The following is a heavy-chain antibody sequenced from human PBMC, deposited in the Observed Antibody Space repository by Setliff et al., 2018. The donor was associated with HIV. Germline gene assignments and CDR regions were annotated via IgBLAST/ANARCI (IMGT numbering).Heavy chain of an antibody. D-gene: IGHD2-2*01. V-gene: IGHV4-39*01. CDR3: ARQGLVLVPASIDWRLPPSPIDY. CDR1: GGSISSSDYY. J-gene: IGHJ4*02. CDR2: IYYSGST. Sequence: SETVSLTCTVSGGSISSSDYYWGWIRQPPGKGLEWIGSIYYSGSTYYNPSLKSRITISVDTSKNQFSLRLSSVTAADTAVYYCARQGLVLVPASIDWRLPPSPIDYWGQGALVTVSS.